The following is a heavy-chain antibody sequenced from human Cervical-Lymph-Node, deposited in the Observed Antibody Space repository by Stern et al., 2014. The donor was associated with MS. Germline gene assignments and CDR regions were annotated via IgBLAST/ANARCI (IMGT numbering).Heavy chain of an antibody. J-gene: IGHJ4*02. CDR1: GFSFNWYN. CDR2: ISSTSDYT. V-gene: IGHV3-21*01. CDR3: ARDALFDS. Sequence: EVQLVQSGGGLVKPGGSLRLSCAASGFSFNWYNMNWVRQAPGKGLEWVSSISSTSDYTYYADSVKGRFTISRDNAKKSLYLQRNSLRADDTAVYYCARDALFDSWGQGTLVTVSS.